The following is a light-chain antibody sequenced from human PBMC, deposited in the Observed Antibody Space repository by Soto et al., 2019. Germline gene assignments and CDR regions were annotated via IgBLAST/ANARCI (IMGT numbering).Light chain of an antibody. V-gene: IGKV3-11*01. CDR3: QQRGNWPYT. CDR2: DAS. Sequence: EIVLTQSPDTLSLSPGERATLSCRASQSVSSYLAWYQQRPGQAPRLLIYDASNRATGIPARFSGSGSGTDFTLTINTLEPEDFAVYYCQQRGNWPYTFGQGTKLEIK. J-gene: IGKJ2*01. CDR1: QSVSSY.